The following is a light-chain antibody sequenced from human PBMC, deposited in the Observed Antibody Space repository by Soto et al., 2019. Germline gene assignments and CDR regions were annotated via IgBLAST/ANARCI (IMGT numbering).Light chain of an antibody. Sequence: AIQVTQSPSSLSASVGDRVTITCRASQAIRTDLGWYQQKPGKAPTLLISAASRLQSGVPSRFSGRGSGTDFTLTISSLQPEDFATYYCLQDYDYPRTFGQGTKVDIK. CDR1: QAIRTD. J-gene: IGKJ1*01. CDR3: LQDYDYPRT. V-gene: IGKV1-6*01. CDR2: AAS.